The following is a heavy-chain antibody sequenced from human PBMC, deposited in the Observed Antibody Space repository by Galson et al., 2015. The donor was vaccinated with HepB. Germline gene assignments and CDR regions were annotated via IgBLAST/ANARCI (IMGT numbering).Heavy chain of an antibody. CDR1: GFTFSSYV. V-gene: IGHV3-30-3*01. CDR2: ISYDGSNK. CDR3: ARKVGAPEDYYYYYMDV. D-gene: IGHD1-26*01. Sequence: SLRLSCAASGFTFSSYVMHWVRQAPGKGLEWVAVISYDGSNKYYADSVKGRFTISRDNSKNTLYLQMNSLRAEDTAVYYCARKVGAPEDYYYYYMDVWGKGTTVTVSS. J-gene: IGHJ6*03.